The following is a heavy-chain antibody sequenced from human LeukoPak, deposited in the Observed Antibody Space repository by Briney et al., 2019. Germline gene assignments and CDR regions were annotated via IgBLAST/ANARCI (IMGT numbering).Heavy chain of an antibody. Sequence: GASVKVSCKASGGTCSSYAISRVRQAPGQGLEWMGGIIPIFGTANYAQKFQGRVTITADESTSTAYMELSSLRSEDTAVYYCARRDSSGYYHDAFDIWGQGTMVTVSS. CDR2: IIPIFGTA. CDR1: GGTCSSYA. V-gene: IGHV1-69*13. J-gene: IGHJ3*02. D-gene: IGHD3-22*01. CDR3: ARRDSSGYYHDAFDI.